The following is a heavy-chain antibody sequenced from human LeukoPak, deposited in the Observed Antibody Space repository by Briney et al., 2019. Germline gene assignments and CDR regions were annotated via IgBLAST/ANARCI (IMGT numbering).Heavy chain of an antibody. V-gene: IGHV1-18*01. CDR2: ISAYNGNT. J-gene: IGHJ5*02. Sequence: ASVKVSCKASGYTFTSCGVSWVRQAPGQGLEWLGWISAYNGNTDHAQKFQGRVSMTTDTSTSTAYMELRSLRSDDTAVYYCARDLGVGRFDPWGQGTLVTVSS. CDR3: ARDLGVGRFDP. CDR1: GYTFTSCG. D-gene: IGHD2-8*01.